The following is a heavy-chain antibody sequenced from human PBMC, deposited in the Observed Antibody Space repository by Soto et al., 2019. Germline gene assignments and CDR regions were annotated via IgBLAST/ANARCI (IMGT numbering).Heavy chain of an antibody. CDR2: ISNDGSTT. Sequence: EVHLVESGGGLVQPGGSLRLSCAASGFTFSSYWMHWVRQAPGNGLVWVSRISNDGSTTSYADSVKGRVTISRDNAKNTVYLHMNSVRAEDTAVDYCVCAYYGSGSSPAWGQGTLVTVSS. V-gene: IGHV3-74*01. D-gene: IGHD3-10*01. J-gene: IGHJ5*02. CDR3: VCAYYGSGSSPA. CDR1: GFTFSSYW.